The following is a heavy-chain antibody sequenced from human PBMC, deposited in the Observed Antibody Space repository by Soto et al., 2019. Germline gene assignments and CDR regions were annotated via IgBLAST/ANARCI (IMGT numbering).Heavy chain of an antibody. CDR1: SGPSSSHN. CDR3: VRQGIGSLHGLVDV. CDR2: VYNTGGT. J-gene: IGHJ6*02. V-gene: IGHV4-59*08. D-gene: IGHD1-26*01. Sequence: QVQLQQSGPGLVKPSETLSLTCTVSSGPSSSHNWGWIRQSPGRGLEWIGYVYNTGGTSYNPSLKSRVTISADTSANHISLTLSFVTAADTAIYYCVRQGIGSLHGLVDVWGQWITVSVSS.